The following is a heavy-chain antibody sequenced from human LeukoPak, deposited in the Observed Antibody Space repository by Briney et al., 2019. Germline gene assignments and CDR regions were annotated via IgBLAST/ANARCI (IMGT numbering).Heavy chain of an antibody. CDR1: RYTFTSYD. CDR2: MNPNTGLT. CDR3: ARLSQTPDYYSNGGYYYLGY. Sequence: ASVKVSCKASRYTFTSYDINWVREAAGQRLEWMGWMNPNTGLTGCAQKFQCRLTMTRDASISTAYMELSRLRYDDTAVYYCARLSQTPDYYSNGGYYYLGYWGQGTPVTVSS. D-gene: IGHD3-22*01. J-gene: IGHJ4*02. V-gene: IGHV1-8*01.